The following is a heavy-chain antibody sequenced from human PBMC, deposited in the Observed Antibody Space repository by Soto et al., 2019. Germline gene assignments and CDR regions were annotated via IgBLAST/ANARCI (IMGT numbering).Heavy chain of an antibody. CDR1: GFTVSSNY. CDR2: IYSGGST. D-gene: IGHD3-10*01. Sequence: EVQLVESGGGLIQPGGSLRLSCAASGFTVSSNYMSWVRQAPGKGLEWVSVIYSGGSTYYADSVKGRFTISRDNSKNTLYLQMNSLRAEAKAVYYCARHITMDPLLVYWGQGTLVTVSS. J-gene: IGHJ4*02. V-gene: IGHV3-53*01. CDR3: ARHITMDPLLVY.